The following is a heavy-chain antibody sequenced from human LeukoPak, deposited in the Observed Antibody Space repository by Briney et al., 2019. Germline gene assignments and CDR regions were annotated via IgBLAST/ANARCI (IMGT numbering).Heavy chain of an antibody. V-gene: IGHV3-7*03. CDR2: IKEDGGEK. Sequence: PGGSLRLSCAASGFTFSSYWMSWVRQAPGKGLEWVANIKEDGGEKYSVDSVKGRFTISRDNAMNSLYLEMNSLRAEDTAVYYCAKVVGFESYFQHWGQGTLVTVSS. D-gene: IGHD3-9*01. CDR1: GFTFSSYW. CDR3: AKVVGFESYFQH. J-gene: IGHJ1*01.